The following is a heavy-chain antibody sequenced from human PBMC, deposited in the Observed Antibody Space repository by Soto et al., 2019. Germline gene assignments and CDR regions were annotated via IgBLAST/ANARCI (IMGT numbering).Heavy chain of an antibody. CDR2: IIPISDTA. V-gene: IGHV1-69*06. CDR1: GGSFSSYA. Sequence: QVQLAQSGAEVKKPGSSVKVSCKASGGSFSSYAITWVRQAPGQGLEWMGGIIPISDTAHYAQNFQGRVTMTADKSTTTAYMELSSLRSEDTALYYCAPILGGFLEYWGQGIQVTVSS. D-gene: IGHD3-3*01. J-gene: IGHJ4*02. CDR3: APILGGFLEY.